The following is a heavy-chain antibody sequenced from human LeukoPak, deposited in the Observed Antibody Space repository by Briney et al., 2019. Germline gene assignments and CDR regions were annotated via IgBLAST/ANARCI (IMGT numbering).Heavy chain of an antibody. Sequence: KPSETLSLTCTVSGGSISSSSYYWGWIRQPPGKGLEWIGSIYYSGSTYYNPSPKSRVTISVDTSKNQFSLKLSSVTAADTAVYYCARQLEYYYYMDVWGKGTTVTVSS. J-gene: IGHJ6*03. CDR2: IYYSGST. D-gene: IGHD1-1*01. CDR1: GGSISSSSYY. CDR3: ARQLEYYYYMDV. V-gene: IGHV4-39*01.